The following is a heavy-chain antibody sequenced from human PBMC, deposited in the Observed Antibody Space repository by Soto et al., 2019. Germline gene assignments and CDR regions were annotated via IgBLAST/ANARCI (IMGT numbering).Heavy chain of an antibody. CDR1: GYTFTSYA. Sequence: QVQLVQSGAEVKKPGASVKVSCKASGYTFTSYAMHWVRQAPGQRLEWMGWINAGNGNTKYSQKFQGRVTITRDTSASTAYMELSSVRSEDTAVYYCARDENGSGSYYNIVYYGMDVWGQGTTVTVSS. J-gene: IGHJ6*02. CDR3: ARDENGSGSYYNIVYYGMDV. V-gene: IGHV1-3*01. D-gene: IGHD3-10*01. CDR2: INAGNGNT.